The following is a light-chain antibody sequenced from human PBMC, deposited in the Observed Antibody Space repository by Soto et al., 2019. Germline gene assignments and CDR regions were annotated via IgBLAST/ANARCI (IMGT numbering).Light chain of an antibody. CDR3: QQDGSSPQT. J-gene: IGKJ1*01. CDR2: GAS. CDR1: QSVGSSF. Sequence: EIVLTQSPGTLSLSPGERATLSCRASQSVGSSFLAWYQQKPGQAPRLLIYGASSRATGIPNRFSGSGSETDFTLTISRLEPEDFAVYYCQQDGSSPQTFGQGTKVDIK. V-gene: IGKV3-20*01.